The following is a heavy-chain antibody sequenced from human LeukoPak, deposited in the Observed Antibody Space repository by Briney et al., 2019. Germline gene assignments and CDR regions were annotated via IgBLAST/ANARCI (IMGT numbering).Heavy chain of an antibody. Sequence: SETLSLTCAVYGGSFSGYYWSWIRQPPGKGLEWIGEINHSGSTNYNPSLKSRVTISVDTSKSQFSLKLSSVTAADTAVYYCARGPGLTTVTDLYYFDYWGQGTLVTVSS. D-gene: IGHD4-17*01. CDR2: INHSGST. V-gene: IGHV4-34*01. CDR3: ARGPGLTTVTDLYYFDY. CDR1: GGSFSGYY. J-gene: IGHJ4*02.